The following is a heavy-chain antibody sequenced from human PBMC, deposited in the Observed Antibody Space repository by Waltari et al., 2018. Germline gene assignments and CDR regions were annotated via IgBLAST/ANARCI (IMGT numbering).Heavy chain of an antibody. Sequence: QVQLHQWGAGLLKLSETLSLTCAVSGGSFSGSYWSWIRLPPEKGLEWIGEVDYSTSTTDNPSLASRVTVSIDTSRKRFSLKLTSVTAADTAVYYCARSPPAAAPIWGYDFWSQGSLVTVSS. CDR2: VDYSTST. CDR3: ARSPPAAAPIWGYDF. D-gene: IGHD2-2*01. V-gene: IGHV4-34*01. J-gene: IGHJ4*02. CDR1: GGSFSGSY.